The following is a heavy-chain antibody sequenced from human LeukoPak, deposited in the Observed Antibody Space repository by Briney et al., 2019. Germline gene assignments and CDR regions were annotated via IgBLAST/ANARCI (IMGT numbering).Heavy chain of an antibody. CDR1: GYTFTGYY. J-gene: IGHJ5*02. V-gene: IGHV1-2*02. CDR2: INPNSGGT. Sequence: GASVKVSCKASGYTFTGYYMHWVRQAPGQGLEWMGWINPNSGGTNYAQKFQGRVTMTRDTSISTAYMELSRLRSDDTAVYYCARDRTYYYDSSGYYRNNWFDPWGQGTLVTVSS. CDR3: ARDRTYYYDSSGYYRNNWFDP. D-gene: IGHD3-22*01.